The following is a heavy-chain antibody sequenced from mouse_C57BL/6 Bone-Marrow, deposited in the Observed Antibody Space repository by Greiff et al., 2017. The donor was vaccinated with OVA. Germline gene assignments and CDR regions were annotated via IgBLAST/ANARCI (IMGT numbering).Heavy chain of an antibody. CDR2: INPSTGGT. CDR3: ARSGSNWFAY. CDR1: GYSFTGYY. D-gene: IGHD2-5*01. V-gene: IGHV1-42*01. Sequence: VQLQQSGPELVKPGASVKISCKASGYSFTGYYMNWVKQSPEKSLEWIGEINPSTGGTTYNQKFKAKATLTVDKSSSTAYMQLKSLTSEDSAVYYCARSGSNWFAYWGQGTLVTVSA. J-gene: IGHJ3*01.